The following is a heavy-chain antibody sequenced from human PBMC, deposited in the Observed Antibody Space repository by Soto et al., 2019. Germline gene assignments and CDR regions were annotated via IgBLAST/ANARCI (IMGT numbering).Heavy chain of an antibody. CDR2: ISYDGSNK. CDR1: GFTFSSYG. D-gene: IGHD2-15*01. Sequence: PGGSLRLSCAASGFTFSSYGMHWVRQAPGKGLEWVAVISYDGSNKYYADSAKGRFTISRDNSKNTLYLQMNSLRAEDTAVYYCAKDLYCSGGSCYYRSIAYYYYGMDVWGQGTTVTVSS. V-gene: IGHV3-30*18. J-gene: IGHJ6*02. CDR3: AKDLYCSGGSCYYRSIAYYYYGMDV.